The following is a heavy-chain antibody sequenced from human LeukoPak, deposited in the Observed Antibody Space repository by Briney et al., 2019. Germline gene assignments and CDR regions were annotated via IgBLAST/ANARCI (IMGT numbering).Heavy chain of an antibody. CDR1: GFTFSSYG. V-gene: IGHV3-33*01. Sequence: PGGSLRLSCAASGFTFSSYGMHWVRQAPGKGLEWVAVIWYDGSNKYYADSVKGRFTISRDNSKNTLYLQMNSLRAEDAAVYYCARESSGWPHDAFDIWGQGTMVTVSS. J-gene: IGHJ3*02. D-gene: IGHD6-19*01. CDR3: ARESSGWPHDAFDI. CDR2: IWYDGSNK.